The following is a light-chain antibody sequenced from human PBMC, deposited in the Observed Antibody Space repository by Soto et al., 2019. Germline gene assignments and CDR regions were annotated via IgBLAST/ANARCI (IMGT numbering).Light chain of an antibody. V-gene: IGKV1-9*01. CDR1: QGITNY. CDR3: QQFHTYPWT. J-gene: IGKJ1*01. CDR2: TAS. Sequence: IQMAQSPSFLSSSVGDRVTLTCRASQGITNYLAWYQQKPGKAPKPLSYTASTLQSGVPSRFRGSGAGAEFTLTITGLQPEDFETYFCQQFHTYPWTFGQGTKVDI.